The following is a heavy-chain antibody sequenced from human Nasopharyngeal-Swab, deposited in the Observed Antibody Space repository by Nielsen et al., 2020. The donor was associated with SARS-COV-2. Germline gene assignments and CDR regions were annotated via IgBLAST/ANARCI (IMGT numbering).Heavy chain of an antibody. CDR1: GFTFSSYE. J-gene: IGHJ6*02. V-gene: IGHV3-48*03. D-gene: IGHD5-18*01. CDR2: ISSSGSTI. CDR3: ARVQLWLMFSAGMDV. Sequence: LKISCAASGFTFSSYEMNWVRQAPGKGLEWVSYISSSGSTIYYADSVKGRFTISRDNAKNSLYLQMNSLRAEDTAVYYCARVQLWLMFSAGMDVWGQGTTVTVSS.